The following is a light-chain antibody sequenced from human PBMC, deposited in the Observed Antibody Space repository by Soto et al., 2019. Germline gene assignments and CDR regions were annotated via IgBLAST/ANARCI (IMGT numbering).Light chain of an antibody. J-gene: IGLJ3*02. Sequence: QSALTQPASVSGSPGQSITISCTGTSSDVGGYNYVSWYQQHPGKAPKFMIYEVSNRPSGVSNRFSGSKSGNTASLTISGLQAEDEGFYYCSSYTSSTTPWVFGGGTQRPS. CDR2: EVS. V-gene: IGLV2-14*01. CDR3: SSYTSSTTPWV. CDR1: SSDVGGYNY.